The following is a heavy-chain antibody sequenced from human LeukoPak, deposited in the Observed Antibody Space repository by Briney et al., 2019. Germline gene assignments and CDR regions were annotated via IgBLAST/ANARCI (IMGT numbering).Heavy chain of an antibody. D-gene: IGHD6-19*01. V-gene: IGHV3-53*01. CDR3: ARSEQWLVPSFDY. J-gene: IGHJ4*02. CDR1: GFTVSCNY. CDR2: IYSGGST. Sequence: GGSLRLSCAASGFTVSCNYMSWVRQAPGKGLEWVSVIYSGGSTYYADSVKGRFTISRDNSKNTLYLQMNSLRAEDTAVYYCARSEQWLVPSFDYWGQGTLVTVSS.